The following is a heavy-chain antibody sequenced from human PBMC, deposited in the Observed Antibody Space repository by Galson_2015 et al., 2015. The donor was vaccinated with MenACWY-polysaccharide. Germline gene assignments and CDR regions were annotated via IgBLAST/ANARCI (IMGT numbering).Heavy chain of an antibody. Sequence: SLRLSCAASGFTFTSYAMSWVHQAPGKGLEWVSAIRSSGTNTYYADSVKGRFTISRDNSKNTLYLQMNSLRAEDPAVYYCAKDSTDFWSVAGRFDHWGQGTLVTVSP. CDR1: GFTFTSYA. D-gene: IGHD3-3*01. V-gene: IGHV3-23*01. J-gene: IGHJ5*02. CDR3: AKDSTDFWSVAGRFDH. CDR2: IRSSGTNT.